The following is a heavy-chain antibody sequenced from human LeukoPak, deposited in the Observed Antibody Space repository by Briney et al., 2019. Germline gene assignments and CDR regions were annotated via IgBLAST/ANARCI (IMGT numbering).Heavy chain of an antibody. D-gene: IGHD3-9*01. CDR3: ARDPDILTGYSDY. Sequence: ASVRVSCKASGYTFISYGFSWVRQAPGQGLEWMGWISNYNGNTNYGEKFRGRLTMTIDTSTTTSYMELRSLRSDDTAVYYCARDPDILTGYSDYWGQGTLVTVSS. CDR2: ISNYNGNT. CDR1: GYTFISYG. V-gene: IGHV1-18*01. J-gene: IGHJ4*02.